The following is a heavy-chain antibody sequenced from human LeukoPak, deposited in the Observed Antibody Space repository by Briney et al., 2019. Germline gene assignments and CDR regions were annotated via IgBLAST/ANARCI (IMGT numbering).Heavy chain of an antibody. D-gene: IGHD1-1*01. CDR2: FGGNGGNT. CDR3: AKSLNWNFES. Sequence: GGSLRLSCAASGFTFSSYAMNWVRQAPGKGLEWVSSFGGNGGNTYYADSVRGRFTISRDNSKNTLYLQMNSLRAEDTAIYFCAKSLNWNFESWGRGTLVTVSS. CDR1: GFTFSSYA. V-gene: IGHV3-23*01. J-gene: IGHJ4*02.